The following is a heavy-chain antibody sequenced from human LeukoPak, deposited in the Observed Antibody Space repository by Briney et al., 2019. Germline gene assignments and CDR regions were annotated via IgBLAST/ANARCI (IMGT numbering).Heavy chain of an antibody. D-gene: IGHD1-26*01. CDR2: INWNSGTI. V-gene: IGHV3-9*01. CDR3: AKDLASVGVSAFDY. J-gene: IGHJ4*02. Sequence: GRSLRLSCAASGFTFDDYAMHWVRQAPGKGLEWVSGINWNSGTIDYADSAKGRFTISRDNAKNSLYLQMNSLRAEDTALYYCAKDLASVGVSAFDYWGQGTLVTVSS. CDR1: GFTFDDYA.